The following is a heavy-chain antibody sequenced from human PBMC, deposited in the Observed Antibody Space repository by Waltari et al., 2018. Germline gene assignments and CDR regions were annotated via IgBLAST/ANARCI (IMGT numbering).Heavy chain of an antibody. CDR2: IYYTGST. CDR3: ARRTGLSSSSWYYFDY. V-gene: IGHV4-59*08. D-gene: IGHD6-13*01. J-gene: IGHJ4*02. CDR1: GGSITTYY. Sequence: QVQLQESGPGLVKPSETLSLTCTVSGGSITTYYWSWIRQPPGQGLEWIGYIYYTGSTNYNPSLKSRVTMSVDTSKNQFSLKLRSVTAADTAVYYCARRTGLSSSSWYYFDYWGQGTLVTVSS.